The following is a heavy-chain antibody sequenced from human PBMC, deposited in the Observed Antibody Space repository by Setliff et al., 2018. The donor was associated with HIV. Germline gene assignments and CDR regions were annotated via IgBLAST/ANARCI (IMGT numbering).Heavy chain of an antibody. CDR2: ISAYNGNT. CDR3: VRYDSSGYYPSNYYYGMDV. J-gene: IGHJ6*02. CDR1: GYTFTNYG. D-gene: IGHD3-22*01. V-gene: IGHV1-18*01. Sequence: ASVKVSCKASGYTFTNYGISWVRQAPGQGLEWMGWISAYNGNTNYAQKLQGRVTMTTDTSTSTVYMELRSLRSDDTAVYYCVRYDSSGYYPSNYYYGMDVWGQGTTVTVSS.